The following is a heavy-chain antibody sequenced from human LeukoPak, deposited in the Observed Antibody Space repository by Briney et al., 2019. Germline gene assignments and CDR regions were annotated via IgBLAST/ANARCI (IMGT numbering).Heavy chain of an antibody. V-gene: IGHV3-48*02. D-gene: IGHD3-22*01. CDR3: TTVQSYYYDSSGYYIIDY. Sequence: GGSLRLSCAASGFTFSNSGMSWVRQAPGKGLEWVSYISSSSSTIKYADSVKGRFTISRDNANNSLYLQMNSLRDEDTAVYYCTTVQSYYYDSSGYYIIDYWGQGTLVTVSS. CDR1: GFTFSNSG. J-gene: IGHJ4*02. CDR2: ISSSSSTI.